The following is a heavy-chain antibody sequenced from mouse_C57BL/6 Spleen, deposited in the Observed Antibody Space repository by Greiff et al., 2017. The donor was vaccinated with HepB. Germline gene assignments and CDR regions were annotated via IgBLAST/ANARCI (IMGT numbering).Heavy chain of an antibody. CDR1: GYTFTDYY. CDR2: IYPGSGNT. J-gene: IGHJ2*01. V-gene: IGHV1-76*01. D-gene: IGHD4-1*01. Sequence: QVQLQQSGAELVRPGASVKLSCKASGYTFTDYYINWVQQRPGQGLEWIARIYPGSGNTYYNDKFKGQATLTAEKSASTAYMQLSSLTSEDSAVYFWARGGTGTYYFDYWGQGTTLTVSS. CDR3: ARGGTGTYYFDY.